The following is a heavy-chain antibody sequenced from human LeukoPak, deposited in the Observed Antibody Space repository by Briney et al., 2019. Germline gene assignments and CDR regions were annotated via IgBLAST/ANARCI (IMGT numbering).Heavy chain of an antibody. CDR2: IKSNTDGGTT. V-gene: IGHV3-15*01. J-gene: IGHJ4*02. D-gene: IGHD3-22*01. CDR3: TTDWFTMIVV. Sequence: GGSLRLSCAASGFTFSNAWMSWVRQAPGKGLEWVGRIKSNTDGGTTDYAAPVKGRFTISRDDSKNTLYLQLNSPKTEDTAVYYCTTDWFTMIVVGGQGTLVTVSS. CDR1: GFTFSNAW.